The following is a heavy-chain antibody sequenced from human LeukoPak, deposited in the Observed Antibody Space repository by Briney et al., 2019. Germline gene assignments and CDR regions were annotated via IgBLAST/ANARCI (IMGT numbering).Heavy chain of an antibody. CDR3: ARRLHYYGSGSYNDY. Sequence: GASVKVSCKASGYTFTSYGISWVRQAPGQGLEWIGWISAYNGNTNYAQKLQGRVTMTTDTSTSTAYMELRSLRSDDTAVYYCARRLHYYGSGSYNDYWGQGTLVTVSS. J-gene: IGHJ4*02. V-gene: IGHV1-18*01. CDR1: GYTFTSYG. CDR2: ISAYNGNT. D-gene: IGHD3-10*01.